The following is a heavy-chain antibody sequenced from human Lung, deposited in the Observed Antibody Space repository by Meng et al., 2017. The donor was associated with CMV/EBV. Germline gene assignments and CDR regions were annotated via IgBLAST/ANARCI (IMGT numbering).Heavy chain of an antibody. V-gene: IGHV3-43*01. CDR3: AKEGRYCSSTSCFYYFYY. CDR1: GFTFDDYT. J-gene: IGHJ4*02. CDR2: ISWDGGST. Sequence: GESLKISCAASGFTFDDYTMHWVRQAPGKGLEWVSLISWDGGSTYYADSVKGRFTISRDNSKNSLYLQMNSLRTEDTALYYCAKEGRYCSSTSCFYYFYYWGQGXLVTVSS. D-gene: IGHD2-2*01.